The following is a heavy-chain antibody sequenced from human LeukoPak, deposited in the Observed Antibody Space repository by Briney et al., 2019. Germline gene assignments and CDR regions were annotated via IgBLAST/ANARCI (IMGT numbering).Heavy chain of an antibody. CDR3: AREGSGVAGHFDY. CDR2: ISSSSSYI. Sequence: GSLRLSCAASGFPFSSYRMNWVRRGPGKGLEWVSSISSSSSYIYYADSVKGRFTISRDNAKNSLYLQMNSLRAEDTAVYYCAREGSGVAGHFDYWGQGTLVTVSS. V-gene: IGHV3-21*01. D-gene: IGHD6-19*01. CDR1: GFPFSSYR. J-gene: IGHJ4*02.